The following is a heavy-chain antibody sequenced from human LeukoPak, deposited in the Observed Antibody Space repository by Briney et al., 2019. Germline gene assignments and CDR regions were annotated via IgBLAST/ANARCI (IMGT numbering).Heavy chain of an antibody. CDR1: GGSISSHY. V-gene: IGHV4-59*11. D-gene: IGHD3-16*01. Sequence: SETLSLTCTVSGGSISSHYWSWIRQPPGKGLEWIGYIYYSGSTNYNPSLKSRVTISVDTSKNQFSLKLSSVTAADTAVYYCARGVLFGDAFDIWGQGTMVTVSS. CDR3: ARGVLFGDAFDI. J-gene: IGHJ3*02. CDR2: IYYSGST.